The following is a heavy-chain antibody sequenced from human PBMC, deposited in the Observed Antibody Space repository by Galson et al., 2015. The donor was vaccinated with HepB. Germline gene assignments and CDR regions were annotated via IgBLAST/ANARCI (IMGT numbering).Heavy chain of an antibody. J-gene: IGHJ4*02. CDR3: AKDKEGIAMIVVVLDY. V-gene: IGHV3-30*18. CDR1: GFTFSSYG. CDR2: ISYDGSNK. D-gene: IGHD3-22*01. Sequence: LRLSCAASGFTFSSYGMHWVRQAPGKGLEWVAVISYDGSNKYYADSVKGRFTISRDNSKNTLYLQMNSLRAEDTAVYYCAKDKEGIAMIVVVLDYWGQGTLVTVSS.